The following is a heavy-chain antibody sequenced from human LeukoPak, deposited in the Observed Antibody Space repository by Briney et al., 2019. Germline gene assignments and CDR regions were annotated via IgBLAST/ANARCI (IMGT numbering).Heavy chain of an antibody. Sequence: PGGSLRLSCAASGFTFSSYAMHWVRQAPGKGLVWVSRINTDGSSTSYADSVKGRFTISRDNAKNTLYLQMNSLRAEDTAVYYCARAGIVVVPAATRAFDYWGQGTLVTVSS. CDR3: ARAGIVVVPAATRAFDY. CDR1: GFTFSSYA. V-gene: IGHV3-74*01. D-gene: IGHD2-2*01. CDR2: INTDGSST. J-gene: IGHJ4*02.